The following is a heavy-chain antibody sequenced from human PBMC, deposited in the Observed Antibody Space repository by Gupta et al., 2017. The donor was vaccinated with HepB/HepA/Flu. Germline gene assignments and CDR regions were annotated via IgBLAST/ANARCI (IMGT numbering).Heavy chain of an antibody. D-gene: IGHD4-17*01. V-gene: IGHV3-53*01. CDR2: FNTRAVT. CDR3: TASAAKGDYEPGY. J-gene: IGHJ4*02. CDR1: VFIVSSKS. Sequence: EVQLVESGGDFIQTGGSLRLSCASSVFIVSSKSMTWVRQAPGKGLEWVSVFNTRAVTYCADSVKGRFTISRDNSKNTVDRQMNSLRTEDTAVYVGTASAAKGDYEPGYWGQGTLVTVSS.